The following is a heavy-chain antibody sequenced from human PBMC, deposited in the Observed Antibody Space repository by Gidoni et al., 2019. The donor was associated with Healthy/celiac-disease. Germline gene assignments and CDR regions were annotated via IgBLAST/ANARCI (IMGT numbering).Heavy chain of an antibody. D-gene: IGHD3-22*01. CDR3: ARTSTGSSDYYDSSGYFDY. Sequence: EVQLVESGGGLVKPGGSLRLSCAASGFPFSSYSMNWVRQAPGKGLEWVSSISSSSSYIYYADSVKGRFTISRDNAKNSLYLQMNSLRAEDTAVYYCARTSTGSSDYYDSSGYFDYWGQGTLVTVSS. J-gene: IGHJ4*02. CDR2: ISSSSSYI. CDR1: GFPFSSYS. V-gene: IGHV3-21*01.